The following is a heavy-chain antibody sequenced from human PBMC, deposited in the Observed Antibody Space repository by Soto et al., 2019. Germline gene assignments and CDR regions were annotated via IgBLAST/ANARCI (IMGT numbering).Heavy chain of an antibody. Sequence: GECLKSSCAGAVYRFTNYWMVWVQQIPVEGLECVVIIYPGDSDTKYSPSLQGQVTISADTSINTAYLQWSSLKASDTAMYYCARSRRGAYSSGWYSPSGYYNYGVDVWGQGTTVTVSS. CDR3: ARSRRGAYSSGWYSPSGYYNYGVDV. CDR2: IYPGDSDT. D-gene: IGHD6-19*01. CDR1: VYRFTNYW. J-gene: IGHJ6*02. V-gene: IGHV5-51*07.